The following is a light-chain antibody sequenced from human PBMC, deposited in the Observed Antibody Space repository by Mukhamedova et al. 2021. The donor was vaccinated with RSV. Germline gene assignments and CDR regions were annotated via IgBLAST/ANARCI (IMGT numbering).Light chain of an antibody. CDR3: QVWDSSTAV. V-gene: IGLV3-9*01. J-gene: IGLJ3*02. Sequence: GGNGIGSKNVHWYQQKAGQAPVLVIYRDINRPSGIPERVSGSNSGNTATLTISRAQAGDEADYYCQVWDSSTAVFGGGTKLTGL. CDR1: GIGSKN. CDR2: RDI.